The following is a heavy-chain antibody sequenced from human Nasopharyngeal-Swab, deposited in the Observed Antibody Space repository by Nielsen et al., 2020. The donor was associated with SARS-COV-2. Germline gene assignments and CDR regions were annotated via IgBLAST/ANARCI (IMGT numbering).Heavy chain of an antibody. CDR2: IWYDGSKK. V-gene: IGHV3-33*07. CDR1: GFTLRRDG. CDR3: ARDQGYMDV. Sequence: GRSLPLSCAASGFTLRRDGRERDRQDPGKGRERVAVIWYDGSKKYYADTVKGRFTTARDNSKNTLYLQMNSLRAEDTAVYYCARDQGYMDVWGKGTTVTVSS. J-gene: IGHJ6*03.